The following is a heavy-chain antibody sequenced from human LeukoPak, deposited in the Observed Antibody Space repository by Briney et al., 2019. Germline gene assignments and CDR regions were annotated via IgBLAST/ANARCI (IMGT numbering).Heavy chain of an antibody. Sequence: SETLSLTCTVSGGSISSSSYYWGWIRQPPGKGLEWIGCIYYTGSTYYNPSLKSRVTISVDTSKNQFSLKLNSVTAADTAVYYCARLFVDDSNYWGQGTLVTVSS. D-gene: IGHD3-22*01. CDR1: GGSISSSSYY. J-gene: IGHJ4*02. CDR3: ARLFVDDSNY. CDR2: IYYTGST. V-gene: IGHV4-39*01.